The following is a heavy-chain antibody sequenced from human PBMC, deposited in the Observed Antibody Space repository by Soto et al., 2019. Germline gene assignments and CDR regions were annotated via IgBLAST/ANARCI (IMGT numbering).Heavy chain of an antibody. CDR2: IGTAGDT. J-gene: IGHJ6*02. CDR1: GFTFSSYD. V-gene: IGHV3-13*01. Sequence: GGSLRLSCAASGFTFSSYDMHWVRQATGKGPEWVSAIGTAGDTYYPGSVKGRFTISRENAKNSLYLQMNSLRAGDTAVYYCARGGSSSWHLYYYGMDVWGQGTTVPVSS. D-gene: IGHD6-13*01. CDR3: ARGGSSSWHLYYYGMDV.